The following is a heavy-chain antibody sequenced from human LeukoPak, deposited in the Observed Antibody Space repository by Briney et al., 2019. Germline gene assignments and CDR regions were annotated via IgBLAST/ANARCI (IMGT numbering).Heavy chain of an antibody. CDR2: ISGSGGST. J-gene: IGHJ4*02. Sequence: PGGSLRLSCAASGFTFSIYAMSWVRQAPGKGLEWVSVISGSGGSTYYADSVKGRFTISRDNSKNTLYLQMNSLRAEDTAVYYCAKVENAYYSTIDYWGQGTLVTVSS. D-gene: IGHD3-16*01. CDR1: GFTFSIYA. V-gene: IGHV3-23*01. CDR3: AKVENAYYSTIDY.